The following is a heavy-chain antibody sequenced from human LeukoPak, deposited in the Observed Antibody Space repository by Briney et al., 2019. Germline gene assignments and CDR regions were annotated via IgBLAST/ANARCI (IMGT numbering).Heavy chain of an antibody. J-gene: IGHJ4*02. V-gene: IGHV3-74*01. D-gene: IGHD3-10*01. CDR3: AREGYYGSGSPPSLYFDY. Sequence: GGSLRLSCAASGFTFSSYWMHWVRQAPGKGPVWVSRINGDGSDTTYVDSVKGRFTISRDNARNTLFLQMNSLRPEDTAIYYCAREGYYGSGSPPSLYFDYWGQGTLVTVSS. CDR2: INGDGSDT. CDR1: GFTFSSYW.